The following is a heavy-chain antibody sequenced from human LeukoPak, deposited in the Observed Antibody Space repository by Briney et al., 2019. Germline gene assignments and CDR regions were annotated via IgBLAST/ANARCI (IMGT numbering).Heavy chain of an antibody. V-gene: IGHV3-23*01. Sequence: PGGSLRLSCAASGFTFSSYAMSWVRQAPGKGLEWVSAISGSGGSTYYADSVKGRFTISRDNSKNTLYLQMNSLRAEDTAVYYCAKVQYVYFGSGSYDMDVWGQGTTVTVSS. CDR3: AKVQYVYFGSGSYDMDV. CDR2: ISGSGGST. CDR1: GFTFSSYA. J-gene: IGHJ6*02. D-gene: IGHD3-10*01.